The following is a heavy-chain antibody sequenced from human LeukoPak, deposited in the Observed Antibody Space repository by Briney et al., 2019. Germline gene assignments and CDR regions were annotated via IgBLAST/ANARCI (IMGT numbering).Heavy chain of an antibody. CDR3: ARVALYESSGYNYFDY. V-gene: IGHV4-4*02. J-gene: IGHJ4*02. CDR2: IYRTGST. CDR1: GGSISGNNW. Sequence: SGTLSLTCAVSGGSISGNNWWSWVRQPPGKGLEWIGEIYRTGSTNYNPSLKSRVTISVDKSKNQFSLKLSSVTAADTAVYYCARVALYESSGYNYFDYWGQGTLVTVSS. D-gene: IGHD3-22*01.